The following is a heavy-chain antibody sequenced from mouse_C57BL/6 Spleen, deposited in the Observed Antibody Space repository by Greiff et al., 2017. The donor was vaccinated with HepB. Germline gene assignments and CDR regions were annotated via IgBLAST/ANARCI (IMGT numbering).Heavy chain of an antibody. J-gene: IGHJ2*01. CDR3: ALPSNYAFDY. V-gene: IGHV1-82*01. D-gene: IGHD2-5*01. CDR1: GYAFSSSW. Sequence: VQLQQSGPELVKPGASVKISCKASGYAFSSSWMNWVKQRPGKGLEWIGRIYPGDGDTNYNGKFKGKATLTADKSSSTAYMQLSSLTSEDSAVYFCALPSNYAFDYWGQGTTLTVSS. CDR2: IYPGDGDT.